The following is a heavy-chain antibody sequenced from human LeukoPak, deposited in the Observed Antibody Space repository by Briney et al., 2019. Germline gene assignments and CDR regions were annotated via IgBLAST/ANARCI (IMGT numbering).Heavy chain of an antibody. Sequence: SETRPLTCTVSGGSISSYYWSWIRQPPGKGLEWIGYIYYSGSTNYNPSLKSRVTISVDTSKTQFSLKLSSVTAADTAVYYCARGGGAYYDNSGYYRGGSEFDYWGQGTLVTVSS. D-gene: IGHD3-22*01. J-gene: IGHJ4*02. CDR2: IYYSGST. CDR1: GGSISSYY. CDR3: ARGGGAYYDNSGYYRGGSEFDY. V-gene: IGHV4-59*01.